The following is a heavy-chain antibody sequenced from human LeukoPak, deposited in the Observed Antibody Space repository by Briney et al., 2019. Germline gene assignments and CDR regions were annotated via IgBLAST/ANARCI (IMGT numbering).Heavy chain of an antibody. V-gene: IGHV4-59*08. Sequence: SETLSLTCTVSGDSVSSGYWNWIRQPPGKGLEWIGYIYYSGSTNYNPSLKSRVTISVDTSKNQFSLKLSSVTAADTAVYYCARHRPTIFGGSYMDVWGKGTTVTVSS. CDR3: ARHRPTIFGGSYMDV. D-gene: IGHD3-3*01. J-gene: IGHJ6*03. CDR1: GDSVSSGY. CDR2: IYYSGST.